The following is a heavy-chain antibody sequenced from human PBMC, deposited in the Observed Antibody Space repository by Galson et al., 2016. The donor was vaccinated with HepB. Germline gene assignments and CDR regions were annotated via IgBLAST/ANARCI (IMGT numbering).Heavy chain of an antibody. CDR2: IGSSSSYR. J-gene: IGHJ3*02. CDR1: GFTLSDYY. V-gene: IGHV3-11*03. D-gene: IGHD3-22*01. Sequence: SLRLSCAASGFTLSDYYMSWIRQAPGKGLEWVSYIGSSSSYRNHADTVKGRFTISRDNAKNSVYLQMNSLRAEDTALYYCASHYYDSAGDAFDIWGQGTMVTVSS. CDR3: ASHYYDSAGDAFDI.